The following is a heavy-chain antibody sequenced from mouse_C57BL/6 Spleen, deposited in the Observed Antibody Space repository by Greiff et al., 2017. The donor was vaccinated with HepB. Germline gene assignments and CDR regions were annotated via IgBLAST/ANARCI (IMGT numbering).Heavy chain of an antibody. CDR2: INPSSGYT. J-gene: IGHJ1*03. CDR1: GYTFTSYT. D-gene: IGHD2-5*01. V-gene: IGHV1-4*01. CDR3: ARGGSNYNFDV. Sequence: VKLMESGAELARPGASVKMSCKASGYTFTSYTMHWVKQRPGQGLEWIGYINPSSGYTKYNQKFKDKATLTADKSSSTAYMQLSSLTSEDSAVYYCARGGSNYNFDVWGTGTTVTVSS.